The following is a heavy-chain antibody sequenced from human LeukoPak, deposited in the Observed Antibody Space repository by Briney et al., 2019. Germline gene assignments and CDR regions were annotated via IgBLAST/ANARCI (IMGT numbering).Heavy chain of an antibody. CDR2: INHSGST. CDR3: ARRQPSHGQWLVPYYYYGMDV. J-gene: IGHJ6*02. D-gene: IGHD6-19*01. V-gene: IGHV4-34*01. CDR1: GGSFSGYY. Sequence: SETLSLTCAVYGGSFSGYYCSWIRQPPGKGLEWIGEINHSGSTNYNPSLKSRVTISVDTSKNQFSLKLSSVTAADTAVYYCARRQPSHGQWLVPYYYYGMDVWGQGTTVTVSS.